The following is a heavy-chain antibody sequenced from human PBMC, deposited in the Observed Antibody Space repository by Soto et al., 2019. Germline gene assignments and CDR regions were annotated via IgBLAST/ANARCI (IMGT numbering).Heavy chain of an antibody. D-gene: IGHD4-17*01. J-gene: IGHJ4*02. CDR3: ARSNYGFDY. CDR1: GASFSDYY. V-gene: IGHV4-34*01. CDR2: ISHSGST. Sequence: SETLSLTCAVAGASFSDYYWSWIRQPPGEGLEWIGEISHSGSTKYRPSLKGRVTISVVTSKNQFTLKMSSVTAADTAIYYCARSNYGFDYWGQATLVTVSS.